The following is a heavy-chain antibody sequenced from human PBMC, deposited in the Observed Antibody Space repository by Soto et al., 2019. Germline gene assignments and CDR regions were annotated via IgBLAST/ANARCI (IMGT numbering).Heavy chain of an antibody. CDR1: GYTFTSYA. CDR2: INAGNGNT. CDR3: VTYPGSGSYYPQIDY. Sequence: QVQLVQSGAEVKKPGASVKVSCKASGYTFTSYAMHWVRQAPGQRLEWMGWINAGNGNTKYSQKFQGRVTITGDTSASTAYMELSSLRSEDTAVYYCVTYPGSGSYYPQIDYWGQGTLVTVSS. D-gene: IGHD3-10*01. V-gene: IGHV1-3*01. J-gene: IGHJ4*02.